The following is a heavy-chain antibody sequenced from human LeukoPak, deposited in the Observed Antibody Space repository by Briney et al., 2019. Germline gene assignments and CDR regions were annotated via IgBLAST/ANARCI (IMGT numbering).Heavy chain of an antibody. CDR3: AREGSGIAAAGTHVYYYYMDV. CDR1: GFTFSSYS. CDR2: ISSSSSYI. D-gene: IGHD6-13*01. Sequence: GGSLRLSCAASGFTFSSYSMNWVRQAPGKGLEWVSSISSSSSYIYYADSVKGRFTISRDNAKNSLYLQMNSLRAEDTAVHYCAREGSGIAAAGTHVYYYYMDVWGKGTTVTVSS. J-gene: IGHJ6*03. V-gene: IGHV3-21*01.